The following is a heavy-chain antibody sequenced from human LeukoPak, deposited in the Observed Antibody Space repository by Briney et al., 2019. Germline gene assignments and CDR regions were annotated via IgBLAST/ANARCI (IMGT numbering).Heavy chain of an antibody. V-gene: IGHV5-10-1*01. D-gene: IGHD6-13*01. CDR3: ARHAKAYGSSCDY. J-gene: IGHJ4*02. CDR1: GYSFTTYW. CDR2: IDPSDSYT. Sequence: PGESLKISCKGSGYSFTTYWLSWVRQMPGKGLEWMGRIDPSDSYTNYSPPFQGHVTISADKSFSTAYLQWTSLKASDTAMYYCARHAKAYGSSCDYWGQGTLVTVSS.